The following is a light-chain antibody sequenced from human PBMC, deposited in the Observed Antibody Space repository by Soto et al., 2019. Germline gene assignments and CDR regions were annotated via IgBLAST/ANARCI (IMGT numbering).Light chain of an antibody. J-gene: IGKJ2*01. V-gene: IGKV3-15*01. CDR2: GAS. Sequence: EIMMTQSPATLSVSLGDRATLSCRASQSVSNYLAWYQQKPGQAPRLLIYGASTRATGIPARFSGSGSETDFTLTISSLQSEDFAVYYCQQYNSWPPSYTFGQGTKLEIK. CDR3: QQYNSWPPSYT. CDR1: QSVSNY.